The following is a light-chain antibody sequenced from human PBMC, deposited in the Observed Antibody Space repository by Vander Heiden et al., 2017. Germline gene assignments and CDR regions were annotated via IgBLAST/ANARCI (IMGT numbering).Light chain of an antibody. CDR2: LGS. CDR3: MQALQTPPIT. J-gene: IGKJ4*01. V-gene: IGKV2-28*01. Sequence: DIVMTQSPLSLPVTPGETASISCRCSPSLLHSNGHHYLDWSLQQPGQSPQLVIYLGSHRASGVPDRLSGSGSGADFILKISRVEAEDVGVYYCMQALQTPPITFGGGTKVEIK. CDR1: PSLLHSNGHHY.